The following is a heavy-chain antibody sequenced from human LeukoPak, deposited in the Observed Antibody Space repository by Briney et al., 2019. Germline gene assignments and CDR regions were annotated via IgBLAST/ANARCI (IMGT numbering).Heavy chain of an antibody. CDR3: ARDSGFSGTQRGEY. V-gene: IGHV3-23*01. D-gene: IGHD1-7*01. CDR1: GFTFSSYG. CDR2: IRAGGDNT. Sequence: GGTLRLSCAASGFTFSSYGMSWVRQAPGKGLEWVSGIRAGGDNTYYADSVKGRFTISRDNSKNTLYLQMNSLRAEDTAFYYCARDSGFSGTQRGEYWGQGTLVTVSS. J-gene: IGHJ4*02.